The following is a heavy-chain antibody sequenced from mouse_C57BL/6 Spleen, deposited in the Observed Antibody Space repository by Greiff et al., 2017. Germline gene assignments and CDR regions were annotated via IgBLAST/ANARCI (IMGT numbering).Heavy chain of an antibody. CDR2: ISNLAYSI. CDR3: ARRGSGYKGDAMDY. CDR1: GFTFSDYG. J-gene: IGHJ4*01. Sequence: EVKLMESGGGLVQPGGSLKLSCAASGFTFSDYGMAWVRQAPRKGPEWVAFISNLAYSIYYADTVTGRFTISRENAKNTLYLEMSSLRSEDTAMYYCARRGSGYKGDAMDYWGQGTSVTVSS. V-gene: IGHV5-15*01. D-gene: IGHD3-2*02.